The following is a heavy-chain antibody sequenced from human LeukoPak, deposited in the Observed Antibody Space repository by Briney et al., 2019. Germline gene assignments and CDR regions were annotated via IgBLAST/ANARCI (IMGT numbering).Heavy chain of an antibody. Sequence: SVKVSCKASGGTFSSYAISWVRQAPGQGLEWMGRIIPIFGTANYAQKLQGRVTITTDESTSTAYMELRSLRSEDTAVYYCARDRGLYYYDSSGYPFPDYWGQGTLVTVS. CDR2: IIPIFGTA. J-gene: IGHJ4*02. CDR3: ARDRGLYYYDSSGYPFPDY. V-gene: IGHV1-69*05. CDR1: GGTFSSYA. D-gene: IGHD3-22*01.